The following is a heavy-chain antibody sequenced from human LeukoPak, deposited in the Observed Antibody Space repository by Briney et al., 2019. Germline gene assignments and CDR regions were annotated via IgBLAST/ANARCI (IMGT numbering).Heavy chain of an antibody. CDR3: ARSAPDYYDSSGYYFDY. Sequence: SETLSLTCAVSGVSISSGGYSWSWIRQPPGKGLEWIGYIYHSGSTYYNPSLKSRVTISVDRSKNQFSLKLSSVTAADTAVYYCARSAPDYYDSSGYYFDYWGQGTLVTVSS. V-gene: IGHV4-30-2*01. CDR1: GVSISSGGYS. D-gene: IGHD3-22*01. CDR2: IYHSGST. J-gene: IGHJ4*02.